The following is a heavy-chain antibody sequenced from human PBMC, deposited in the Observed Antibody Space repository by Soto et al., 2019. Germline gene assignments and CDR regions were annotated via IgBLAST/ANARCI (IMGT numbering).Heavy chain of an antibody. CDR3: ARGITIFGVVDP. D-gene: IGHD3-3*01. J-gene: IGHJ5*02. Sequence: QVQLVQSGAEVKKPGASVKVSCKASGYTFTSYDIKWVRQATGQGLEWMGWMNPNSGNTGYAQKFQGRVTMTRNTSISTAYMELSSLRSEDTAVYCARGITIFGVVDPGGQGTLVTVSS. CDR2: MNPNSGNT. V-gene: IGHV1-8*01. CDR1: GYTFTSYD.